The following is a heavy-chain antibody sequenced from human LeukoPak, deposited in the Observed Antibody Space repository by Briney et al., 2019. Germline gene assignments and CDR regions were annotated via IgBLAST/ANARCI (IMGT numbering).Heavy chain of an antibody. CDR2: IYPGDSNT. V-gene: IGHV5-51*01. D-gene: IGHD2-15*01. CDR3: ARTYCSGGGCLGSFDY. Sequence: GESLKISCKGSGYTFNTHWIGWVRQMPGKGLEWMGTIYPGDSNTRYSPSFQGQVTISVDKSITTAYLQWTTLKASDTAMYYCARTYCSGGGCLGSFDYWGHGTLATVSS. CDR1: GYTFNTHW. J-gene: IGHJ4*01.